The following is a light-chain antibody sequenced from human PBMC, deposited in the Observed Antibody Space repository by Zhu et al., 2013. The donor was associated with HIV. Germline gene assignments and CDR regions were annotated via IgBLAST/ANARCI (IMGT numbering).Light chain of an antibody. J-gene: IGKJ4*01. CDR2: KAS. CDR1: QSISSW. V-gene: IGKV1-5*03. CDR3: QQYNSYLLT. Sequence: DIQMTQSPSTLSASVGDRVTITCRASQSISSWLAWYQQKPGKAPKLLIYKASALESGVPSRFSGSGSGTEFTLTISSLQPDDFATYYCQQYNSYLLTFGGGTKVEIK.